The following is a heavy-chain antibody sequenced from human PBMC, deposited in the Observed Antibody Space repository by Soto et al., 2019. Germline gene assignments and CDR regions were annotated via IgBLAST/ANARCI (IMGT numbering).Heavy chain of an antibody. V-gene: IGHV3-23*01. Sequence: GGSLRLSCAASAVTLSSYPMIWVRLSPGKWMEWVSVISGSGRSTYYADTVKGQFTISRDNSKNTLYVQMNSLRAEDTAVYYCAKRASGSYFDYWGQGTQGTVSS. CDR2: ISGSGRST. J-gene: IGHJ4*02. D-gene: IGHD3-10*01. CDR3: AKRASGSYFDY. CDR1: AVTLSSYP.